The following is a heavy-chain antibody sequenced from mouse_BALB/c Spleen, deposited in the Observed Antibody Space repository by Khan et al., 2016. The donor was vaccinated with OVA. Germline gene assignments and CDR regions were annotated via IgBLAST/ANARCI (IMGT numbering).Heavy chain of an antibody. D-gene: IGHD3-3*01. CDR2: IRLKSNIYAT. Sequence: EVKLEESGGGLVQPGGSMKLSCVASGFTFSNHWMNWVRQSPEKGFEWVAEIRLKSNIYATHYAESVRGRFTISRDDSRSSVYLQMNNLGAEDTGIYYCARGWDWYFDVWGAGTTVTVSS. J-gene: IGHJ1*01. V-gene: IGHV6-6*02. CDR3: ARGWDWYFDV. CDR1: GFTFSNHW.